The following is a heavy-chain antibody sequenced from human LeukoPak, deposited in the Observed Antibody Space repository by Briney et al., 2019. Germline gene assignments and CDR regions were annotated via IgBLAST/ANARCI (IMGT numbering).Heavy chain of an antibody. Sequence: GASVKVSCKASGHTFTTYGVSWVRQAPGQGLEWMGWISAYNGNTNYAQKLQGRVTMTTDTSTSTAYMELRSLRSDDTAVYYCARGYDYGDYVGDFDYWGQGTLVTVSS. CDR2: ISAYNGNT. V-gene: IGHV1-18*01. D-gene: IGHD4-17*01. J-gene: IGHJ4*02. CDR1: GHTFTTYG. CDR3: ARGYDYGDYVGDFDY.